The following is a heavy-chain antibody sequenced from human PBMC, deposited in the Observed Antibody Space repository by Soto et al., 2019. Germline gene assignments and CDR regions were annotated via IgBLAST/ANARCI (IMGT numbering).Heavy chain of an antibody. CDR2: IYYSGST. Sequence: QVQLQESGPGLVKPSQTLSLTCTVSGGSISSGDYYWSWIRQPPGKGLEWIGYIYYSGSTYYNPSLKSRVTISVDTSKNQFSLKLGSGTAGDTGVYYCAREWGYGSGRAFDYWGQGTLGTVSS. J-gene: IGHJ4*02. D-gene: IGHD3-10*01. V-gene: IGHV4-30-4*01. CDR1: GGSISSGDYY. CDR3: AREWGYGSGRAFDY.